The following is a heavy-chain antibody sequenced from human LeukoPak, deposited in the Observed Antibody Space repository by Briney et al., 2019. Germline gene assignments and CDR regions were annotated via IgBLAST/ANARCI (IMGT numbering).Heavy chain of an antibody. J-gene: IGHJ4*02. CDR3: ATLNTAMVEFDY. V-gene: IGHV3-74*01. CDR2: INSDGSST. CDR1: GFTFSSYW. Sequence: PGGSLRLSCAASGFTFSSYWMHWVRQAPGKGLVWVSRINSDGSSTSYADSVKGRFTTSRDNAKNTLYLQMNSLRAEDTAVYYCATLNTAMVEFDYWGQGTLVTVSS. D-gene: IGHD5-18*01.